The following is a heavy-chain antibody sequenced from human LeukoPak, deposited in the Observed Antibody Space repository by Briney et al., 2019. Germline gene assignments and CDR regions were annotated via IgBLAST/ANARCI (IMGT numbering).Heavy chain of an antibody. Sequence: ASVKVSCKASGGTFSSYAISWVRQAPGQGLEWMGRIIPILGIANYAQKFQGRVTITADKSTSTAYMELSSLRSEDTAVYYCAKVLSGWYSPLDYWGQGTLVTVSS. CDR3: AKVLSGWYSPLDY. D-gene: IGHD6-19*01. V-gene: IGHV1-69*04. CDR2: IIPILGIA. J-gene: IGHJ4*02. CDR1: GGTFSSYA.